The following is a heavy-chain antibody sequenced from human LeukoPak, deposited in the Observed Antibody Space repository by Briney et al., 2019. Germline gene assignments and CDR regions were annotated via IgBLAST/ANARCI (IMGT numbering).Heavy chain of an antibody. CDR2: ISGSGGST. CDR3: TRDPRRLDY. Sequence: GGSLRLSCAASGLTFSSYAMSWVRQAPGKGLEWVSTISGSGGSTYYADSVKGRFTISRDNSKNTLYLQMNSLRAEDTAVYYCTRDPRRLDYWGQGTLVTVSS. V-gene: IGHV3-23*01. J-gene: IGHJ4*02. CDR1: GLTFSSYA.